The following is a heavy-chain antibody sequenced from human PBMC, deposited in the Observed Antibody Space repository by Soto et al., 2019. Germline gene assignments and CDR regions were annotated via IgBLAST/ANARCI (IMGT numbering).Heavy chain of an antibody. J-gene: IGHJ4*02. CDR3: ASLSLGSGYYH. CDR2: ITPGNGNT. CDR1: GYTFTNYA. V-gene: IGHV1-3*01. Sequence: GASVKVSCKASGYTFTNYAMHWVRQAPGQRLEWMGWITPGNGNTKYSQIFQGRVTITRDTSASTAYMELSSLRSEDTAVYYCASLSLGSGYYHWGQGTLVTVSS. D-gene: IGHD3-3*01.